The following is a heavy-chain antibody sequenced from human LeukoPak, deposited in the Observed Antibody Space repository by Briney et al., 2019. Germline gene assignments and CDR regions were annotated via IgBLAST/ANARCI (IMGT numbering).Heavy chain of an antibody. D-gene: IGHD3-10*01. V-gene: IGHV4-34*01. CDR1: GGSFSGYY. Sequence: SETLSLTCAVYGGSFSGYYWSWIRQPPGKGLEWIGEINHSGSTNYNPSLKSRVTISVDTSKNQFSPKLSSVTAADTAVYYCARVSGNYGSGSYLDYWGQGTLVIVSS. CDR2: INHSGST. J-gene: IGHJ4*02. CDR3: ARVSGNYGSGSYLDY.